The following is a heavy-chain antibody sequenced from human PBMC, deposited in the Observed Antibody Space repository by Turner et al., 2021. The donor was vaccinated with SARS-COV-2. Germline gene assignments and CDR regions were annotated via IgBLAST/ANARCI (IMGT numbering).Heavy chain of an antibody. V-gene: IGHV3-30*04. Sequence: HVQLVESGGGVVQPGRSLRLSCAAPGLTFSSYAMHWVRQAPGKGLEWGAVISYDGRNKYYADSVKGRFTISRDNSKNTLYLQMNSLRAEDTAVYYCARECDDSSGCAEYFQHWGQGTLVTVSS. CDR2: ISYDGRNK. J-gene: IGHJ1*01. CDR1: GLTFSSYA. CDR3: ARECDDSSGCAEYFQH. D-gene: IGHD3-22*01.